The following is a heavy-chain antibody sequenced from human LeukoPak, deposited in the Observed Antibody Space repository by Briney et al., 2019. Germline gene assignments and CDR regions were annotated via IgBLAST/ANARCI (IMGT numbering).Heavy chain of an antibody. J-gene: IGHJ3*02. CDR2: IKQDGSEK. Sequence: GGSLRLSCAASGFTFSSYWMSWVRQAPGRVLEWVANIKQDGSEKYYVDSVKGRFTISGDNAKNSLYLQMNSLRAEDTAVYYCARARYGDYKGNAFDIWGQGTMVTVSS. CDR3: ARARYGDYKGNAFDI. V-gene: IGHV3-7*04. CDR1: GFTFSSYW. D-gene: IGHD4-17*01.